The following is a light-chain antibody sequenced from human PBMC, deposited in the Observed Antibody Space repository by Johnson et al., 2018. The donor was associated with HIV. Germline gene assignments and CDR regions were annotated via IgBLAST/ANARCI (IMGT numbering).Light chain of an antibody. CDR2: NNN. CDR1: SSNIGNNY. CDR3: GTWDSSLSAVV. Sequence: QSVLTQPPSVSAAPGQKVTISCSGGSSNIGNNYVSWYQHLPGTAPKLLNYNNNKRPSGIPDRFSASKSGTSATLGITGLQTGDEADDYCGTWDSSLSAVVFGTGTKFTVL. J-gene: IGLJ1*01. V-gene: IGLV1-51*01.